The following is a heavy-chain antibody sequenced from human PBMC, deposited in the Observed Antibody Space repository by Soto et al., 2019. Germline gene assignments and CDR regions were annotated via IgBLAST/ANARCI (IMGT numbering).Heavy chain of an antibody. D-gene: IGHD2-2*01. CDR3: ARGLVPAAIVGGWFDP. CDR2: IIPIFGTA. Sequence: QVQLVQSGAEVKKPGSSVKVSCNASGGTFSSYAISWVRQAPGQGLEWMGGIIPIFGTANYAQKFQGRVTITADESTSTAYMELSSLRSEDTAVYYCARGLVPAAIVGGWFDPWGQGTLVTVSS. CDR1: GGTFSSYA. V-gene: IGHV1-69*01. J-gene: IGHJ5*02.